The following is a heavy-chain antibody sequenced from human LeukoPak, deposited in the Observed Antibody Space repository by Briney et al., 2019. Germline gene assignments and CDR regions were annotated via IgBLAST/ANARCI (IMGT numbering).Heavy chain of an antibody. CDR2: ISYDGSNE. CDR1: GFTFSDYA. CDR3: ARGSSVYYYDSRGYYSYFQH. Sequence: PGRSLRLSCAASGFTFSDYAMHWVRQAPGKGLDWVAVISYDGSNEYYADSVKGRFTISRDNSKNTLYLQMNSLRAEDTAVYYCARGSSVYYYDSRGYYSYFQHWGQGTLVTVSP. D-gene: IGHD3-22*01. J-gene: IGHJ1*01. V-gene: IGHV3-30-3*01.